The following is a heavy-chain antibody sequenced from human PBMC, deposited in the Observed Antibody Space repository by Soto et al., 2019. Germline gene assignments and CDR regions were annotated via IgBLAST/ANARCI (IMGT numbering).Heavy chain of an antibody. Sequence: EVQLVESGGGLVQPGRSLRLSCVASGFTFGDYGMHGVRQAPGRGPEWVSGISWNSGNIGYAETVKGRFTISRDNAKNSLYLQMNSLRAEDTALYYCVKDGLTSVFGLVHDGSDIWGHGTMVTVSS. V-gene: IGHV3-9*01. CDR2: ISWNSGNI. J-gene: IGHJ3*02. D-gene: IGHD3-3*01. CDR1: GFTFGDYG. CDR3: VKDGLTSVFGLVHDGSDI.